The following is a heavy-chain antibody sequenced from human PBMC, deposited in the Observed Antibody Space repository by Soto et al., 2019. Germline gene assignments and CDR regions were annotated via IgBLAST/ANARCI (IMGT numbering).Heavy chain of an antibody. Sequence: SVKVSCKASGGTFSSNAISWVRQAPGQRLERMGGIIPIFGTANYAQKFQGRVTITADESTSTAYMELSSLRSEDTAVYYCAREDIVLVPAAMQVDYYYYAMDVWGQGTTVTVSS. D-gene: IGHD2-2*01. V-gene: IGHV1-69*13. CDR1: GGTFSSNA. CDR3: AREDIVLVPAAMQVDYYYYAMDV. CDR2: IIPIFGTA. J-gene: IGHJ6*02.